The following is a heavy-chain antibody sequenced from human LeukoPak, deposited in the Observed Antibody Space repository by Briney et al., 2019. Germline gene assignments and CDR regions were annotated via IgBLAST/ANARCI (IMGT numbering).Heavy chain of an antibody. CDR2: IDSGGTT. V-gene: IGHV4-39*01. CDR1: GASLSRDTYF. CDR3: ARHGYIQFWLY. Sequence: PSETLSLTCTVSGASLSRDTYFWGWIRQSPEKGLEWIGSIDSGGTTHYNSSLKSRVVISVDTSRNQVSLNSTSVTSADTAVYYCARHGYIQFWLYWGQGTQVIVSS. D-gene: IGHD5-18*01. J-gene: IGHJ4*02.